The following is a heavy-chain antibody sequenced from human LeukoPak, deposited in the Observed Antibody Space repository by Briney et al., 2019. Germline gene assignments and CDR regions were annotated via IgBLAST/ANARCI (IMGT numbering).Heavy chain of an antibody. CDR3: ASERYCTNGVCRKPSYFDY. V-gene: IGHV4-39*01. CDR2: IYYSGST. CDR1: GASISSSSYY. Sequence: SETLSLTCTVSGASISSSSYYWGWIRQPPGKGLEWIGSIYYSGSTYYNPSLKSRVTISVDTSKNQFSLKLSSVTAADTAVYYCASERYCTNGVCRKPSYFDYWGQGTLVTVSS. J-gene: IGHJ4*02. D-gene: IGHD2-8*01.